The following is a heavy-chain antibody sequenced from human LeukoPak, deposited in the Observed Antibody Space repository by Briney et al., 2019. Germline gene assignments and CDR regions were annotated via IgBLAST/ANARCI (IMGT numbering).Heavy chain of an antibody. V-gene: IGHV3-21*01. CDR1: GFSFSTST. CDR3: ASPRDGYNPFDY. CDR2: ISSSGTYI. D-gene: IGHD5-24*01. J-gene: IGHJ4*02. Sequence: PGGSLRLSCAASGFSFSTSTMNWVRQAPGKGLEWVSSISSSGTYIYYADSVKGRFTISRDNAKNSLYLQMNSLRAEDTAVYYCASPRDGYNPFDYWGQGTLVTVSS.